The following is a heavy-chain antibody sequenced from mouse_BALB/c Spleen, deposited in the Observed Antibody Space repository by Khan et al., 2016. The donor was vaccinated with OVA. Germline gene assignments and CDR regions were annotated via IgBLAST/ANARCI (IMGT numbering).Heavy chain of an antibody. D-gene: IGHD1-3*01. CDR2: IYPGNSDT. J-gene: IGHJ3*01. V-gene: IGHV1-5*01. CDR1: GYSFTSYS. CDR3: TRGGFSSFAY. Sequence: EVQLLQSGTVLARPGASVKMSCKASGYSFTSYSIHWVKQRPGQGLEWIGDIYPGNSDTRYNQKFKDKAKLTSGTSASTAYMELSSLTNEDSAVYYCTRGGFSSFAYWGQGTLVTVAA.